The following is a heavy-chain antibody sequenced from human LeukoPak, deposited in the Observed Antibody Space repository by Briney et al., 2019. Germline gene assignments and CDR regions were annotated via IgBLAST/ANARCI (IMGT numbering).Heavy chain of an antibody. V-gene: IGHV4-4*07. CDR3: ARRPDIVVVPAAIGLDP. CDR2: IYTSGST. CDR1: GGSISSYY. J-gene: IGHJ5*02. D-gene: IGHD2-2*01. Sequence: SETLSLTCTVSGGSISSYYWSWIRQSAGKGLEWIGRIYTSGSTNYNPSLKSRVTISVDTSKNQFSLKLSSVTAADTAVYYCARRPDIVVVPAAIGLDPWGQGTLVTVSS.